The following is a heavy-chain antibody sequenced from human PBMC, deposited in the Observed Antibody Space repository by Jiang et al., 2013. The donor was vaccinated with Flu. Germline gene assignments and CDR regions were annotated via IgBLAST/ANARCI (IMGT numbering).Heavy chain of an antibody. V-gene: IGHV3-72*01. CDR3: TRDGHNYCHDY. Sequence: GLVQPGGSLRLSCAASGFTFSDHHMDWVRQSPGKALEWVGRIRNRGNSHTTEYATSVEGRFTVSRDDSQNSLYLQMNSLKIEDTAVYYCTRDGHNYCHDYWGQGTLVTVSS. D-gene: IGHD2-15*01. CDR1: GFTFSDHH. CDR2: IRNRGNSHTT. J-gene: IGHJ4*02.